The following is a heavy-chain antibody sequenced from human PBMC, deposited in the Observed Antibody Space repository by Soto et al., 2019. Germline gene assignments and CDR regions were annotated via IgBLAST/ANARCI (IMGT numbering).Heavy chain of an antibody. V-gene: IGHV4-34*01. Sequence: SETLSLTCAIYGGSFSGYYWSWLRQPPGKGLEWIGEINHSGSTNYNPSLKSRVTISVDTSKNQFSLKLSSVTAADTAVYYCARDRPKSRGIAAAGRPFDYWGQGTLVTVSS. J-gene: IGHJ4*02. D-gene: IGHD6-13*01. CDR2: INHSGST. CDR3: ARDRPKSRGIAAAGRPFDY. CDR1: GGSFSGYY.